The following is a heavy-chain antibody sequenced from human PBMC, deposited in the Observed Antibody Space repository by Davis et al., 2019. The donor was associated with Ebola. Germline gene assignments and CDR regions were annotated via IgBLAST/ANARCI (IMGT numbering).Heavy chain of an antibody. Sequence: GESLKISCAASGFTFSSYAMSWVRQAPGKGLEWVSAISGSGGSTYYADSVKGRFTISRDNSKNTLYLQMNSLRAEDTAVYYCAKDGSFLPIAVAGYFDYWGQETLVTVSS. CDR2: ISGSGGST. CDR3: AKDGSFLPIAVAGYFDY. CDR1: GFTFSSYA. V-gene: IGHV3-23*01. D-gene: IGHD6-19*01. J-gene: IGHJ4*02.